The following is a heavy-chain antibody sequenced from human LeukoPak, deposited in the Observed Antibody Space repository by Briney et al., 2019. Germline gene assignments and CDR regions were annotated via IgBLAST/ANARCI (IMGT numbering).Heavy chain of an antibody. V-gene: IGHV3-30*04. D-gene: IGHD1-14*01. CDR1: GFTFSSYA. Sequence: GGSLRLSCAAPGFTFSSYAMHWVRQAPGKGLEWVAVISYDGRNKYYTDSVKGRFPISRDNSKNTLYLQMNSLRAEDTAVYYCARNFNHFDYWGQGTLVTVSS. CDR3: ARNFNHFDY. J-gene: IGHJ4*02. CDR2: ISYDGRNK.